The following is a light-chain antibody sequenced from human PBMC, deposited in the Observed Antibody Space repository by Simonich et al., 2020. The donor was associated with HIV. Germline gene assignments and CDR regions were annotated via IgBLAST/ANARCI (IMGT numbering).Light chain of an antibody. V-gene: IGKV2-30*02. CDR1: QSLVPSDGNTY. Sequence: DVVMTQSPLSLPVTLGQPASISCRSSQSLVPSDGNTYLNWFQQRPGQSPRRLIYKVSNRDSGVPDRVSGSGSGTDFTLKISRVEAEDVGVYYCMQGTHWRALTFGGGTKVEIK. J-gene: IGKJ4*01. CDR3: MQGTHWRALT. CDR2: KVS.